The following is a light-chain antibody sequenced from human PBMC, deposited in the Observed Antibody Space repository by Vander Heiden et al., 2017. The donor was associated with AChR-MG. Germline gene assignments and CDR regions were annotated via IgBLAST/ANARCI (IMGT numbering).Light chain of an antibody. J-gene: IGLJ1*01. V-gene: IGLV1-47*01. CDR1: RPNIGNSS. Sequence: SALPQPPSASGTPGQRVSIPCSRTRPNIGNSSVYWYQQLPGTAPTLLIYGNNRRPSGVPDRFSGSKSGTSASLAISGFRSDDEADYYCAAWDVSVRGCYVFGTGTKVTVL. CDR2: GNN. CDR3: AAWDVSVRGCYV.